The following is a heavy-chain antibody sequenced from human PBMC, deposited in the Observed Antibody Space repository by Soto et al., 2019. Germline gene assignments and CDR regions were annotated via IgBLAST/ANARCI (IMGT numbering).Heavy chain of an antibody. J-gene: IGHJ3*01. CDR1: GFTFTRYS. CDR3: ARDLEGADVFDL. D-gene: IGHD3-16*01. CDR2: IAARGSGYR. Sequence: EVQLVESGGGLVKPGGSLRLSCAASGFTFTRYSMNWVRQAPGKGLEWVSSIAARGSGYRYYAESVKGRFTITRDVAKNSVYLQMNNLRADDTALYYCARDLEGADVFDLWGQGTMVTVSS. V-gene: IGHV3-21*01.